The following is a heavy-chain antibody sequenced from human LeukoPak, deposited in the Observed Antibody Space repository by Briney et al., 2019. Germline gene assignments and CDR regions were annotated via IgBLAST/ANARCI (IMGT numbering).Heavy chain of an antibody. CDR3: ARAKGSIAARLGWFDP. D-gene: IGHD6-6*01. V-gene: IGHV3-64*01. Sequence: PGGSLRLSCAASGFTFSSYAMHWVRQAPGKGLEYVSAFSSNGGSTYYANSVKGRFTISRDNSKNTLYLQMGSLRAEDMAVYYCARAKGSIAARLGWFDPWGQGTLVTLSS. CDR2: FSSNGGST. J-gene: IGHJ5*02. CDR1: GFTFSSYA.